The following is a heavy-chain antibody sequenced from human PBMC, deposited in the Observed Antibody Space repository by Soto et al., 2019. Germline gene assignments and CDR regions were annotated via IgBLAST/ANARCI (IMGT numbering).Heavy chain of an antibody. D-gene: IGHD3-9*01. V-gene: IGHV4-39*01. CDR3: ATLEGLATISYYFDY. J-gene: IGHJ4*02. CDR2: IYYRGNT. CDR1: GDSINSDNYY. Sequence: PSETLSLTCSVSGDSINSDNYYWGWIRQPPGKGLEWIGSIYYRGNTYYNPSLKTRVTISLDKSKSQFSLKLNSVTAADSAVYFCATLEGLATISYYFDYWGQGTLVTVSS.